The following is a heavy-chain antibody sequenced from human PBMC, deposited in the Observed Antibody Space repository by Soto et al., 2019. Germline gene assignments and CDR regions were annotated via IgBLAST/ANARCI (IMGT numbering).Heavy chain of an antibody. V-gene: IGHV3-74*01. CDR2: INSDGSTT. J-gene: IGHJ4*02. Sequence: GSLRLSCAASGFTFSDHWMHWVRQAPGKGLVWVSRINSDGSTTTYADSVRGRFTISRDNAKNTLYLQMNSLRAEDTAVYYCARGGSRAHEYWGQGTLVTVSS. CDR3: ARGGSRAHEY. CDR1: GFTFSDHW. D-gene: IGHD3-16*01.